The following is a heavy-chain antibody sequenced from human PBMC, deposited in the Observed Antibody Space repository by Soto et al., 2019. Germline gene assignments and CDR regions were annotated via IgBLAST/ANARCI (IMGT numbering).Heavy chain of an antibody. CDR2: INPNSGTT. V-gene: IGHV1-2*02. CDR3: ARWGGQTPAEYSSSWVYYYYYGMDV. Sequence: GASVKVSCKASGYTFTGYYMHWVRQAPGQGLEWMGWINPNSGTTNYAQKFQGRVTITTDESTSTAYMELSSLRSEDTAVYYCARWGGQTPAEYSSSWVYYYYYGMDVWGQGTTVTVSS. D-gene: IGHD6-13*01. J-gene: IGHJ6*02. CDR1: GYTFTGYY.